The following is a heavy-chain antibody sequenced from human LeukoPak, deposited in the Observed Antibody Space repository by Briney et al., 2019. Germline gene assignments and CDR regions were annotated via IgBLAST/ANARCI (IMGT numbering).Heavy chain of an antibody. Sequence: SETLSLTCAVSGYSISSGYYWGWIRQSPGKGLEWIGIIYHSGSTYYNPSLKSRVTISVDTSKNQFSLRVTSVTAADTAVYYCARDLGRITIFGVVSAEYYYYYMDVWGKGTTVTVSS. J-gene: IGHJ6*03. CDR3: ARDLGRITIFGVVSAEYYYYYMDV. D-gene: IGHD3-3*01. V-gene: IGHV4-38-2*02. CDR2: IYHSGST. CDR1: GYSISSGYY.